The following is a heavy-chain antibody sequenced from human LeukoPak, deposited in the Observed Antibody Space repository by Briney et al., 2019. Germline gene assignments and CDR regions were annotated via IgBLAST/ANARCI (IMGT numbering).Heavy chain of an antibody. Sequence: GGSLRLSCAAAGFTFSRYWMSWVRQARGKGLEWVSTISGRRDSTSYADSVKGRFTISRDNSKNTLYLQMNSLRAEDTAVYYCAKDPNFYYCMDVWGKGTTVTISS. V-gene: IGHV3-23*01. CDR1: GFTFSRYW. CDR3: AKDPNFYYCMDV. J-gene: IGHJ6*03. CDR2: ISGRRDST.